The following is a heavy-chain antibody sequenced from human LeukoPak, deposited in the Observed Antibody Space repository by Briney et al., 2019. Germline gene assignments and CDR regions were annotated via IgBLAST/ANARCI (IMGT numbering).Heavy chain of an antibody. CDR3: ASFMWGFDP. CDR1: GGSFSGYY. CDR2: INHSGST. D-gene: IGHD1-26*01. V-gene: IGHV4-34*01. J-gene: IGHJ5*02. Sequence: SETLSLTCAVYGGSFSGYYWSWIRQPPGKGLEWIGEINHSGSTNYNPSLKSRVTISVDTSKNQFSLKLSSVTAADTAVYYCASFMWGFDPWGQGTLVTVSS.